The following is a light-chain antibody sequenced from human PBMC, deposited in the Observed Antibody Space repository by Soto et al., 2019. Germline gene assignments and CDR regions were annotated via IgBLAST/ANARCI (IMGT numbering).Light chain of an antibody. J-gene: IGKJ4*02. V-gene: IGKV3-20*01. CDR1: QTVRNNC. Sequence: VLTQTPGTLSLSPGERATLSCSASQTVRNNCLAWYQQKPGQPPRLLIYDASSRATGIPDRFSGGGSGTDFTLTISRLEPEDIAAYYCQQFSSYSLTFGGGTKVDIK. CDR3: QQFSSYSLT. CDR2: DAS.